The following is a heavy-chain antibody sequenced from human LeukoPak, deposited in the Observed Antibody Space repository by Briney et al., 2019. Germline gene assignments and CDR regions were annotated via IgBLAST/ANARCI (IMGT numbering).Heavy chain of an antibody. V-gene: IGHV3-33*08. CDR3: ARDSIAVAGAYDY. CDR1: GFTFSSYA. CDR2: IWYDGSNK. J-gene: IGHJ4*02. D-gene: IGHD6-19*01. Sequence: GGSLRLSCAASGFTFSSYAMSWVRQAPGKGLEWVAVIWYDGSNKYYADSVKGRFTISRDNSKNTLYLQMNSLRAEDTAVYYCARDSIAVAGAYDYWGQGTLVTVSS.